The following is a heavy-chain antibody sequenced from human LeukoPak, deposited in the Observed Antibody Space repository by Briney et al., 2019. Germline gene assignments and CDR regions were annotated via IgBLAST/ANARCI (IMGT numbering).Heavy chain of an antibody. CDR3: ARQGCSGGSCYSDY. CDR2: ITSNSVYI. J-gene: IGHJ4*02. D-gene: IGHD2-15*01. V-gene: IGHV3-21*01. Sequence: GGSLRLSCAASEFTFSSYTMNWVRQAPERGLEWVSSITSNSVYIYYADSVRGRFTISRDNAKNSLYLQMNSLRAEDTAVYYCARQGCSGGSCYSDYWGQGTLVTVSS. CDR1: EFTFSSYT.